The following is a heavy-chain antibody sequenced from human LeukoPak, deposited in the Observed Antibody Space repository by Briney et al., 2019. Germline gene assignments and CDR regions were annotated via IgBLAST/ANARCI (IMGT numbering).Heavy chain of an antibody. CDR3: AKAPGVTTGWFDP. Sequence: GGSLRLSCAASGFRFADYAMHWVRQAPGKGLEWVSGISWNTNNIGYADSVKGRFTISRDNNKNSLYLQMNSLRVEDTALYYCAKAPGVTTGWFDPWGQGTLVTVSS. V-gene: IGHV3-9*01. CDR1: GFRFADYA. D-gene: IGHD4-17*01. J-gene: IGHJ5*02. CDR2: ISWNTNNI.